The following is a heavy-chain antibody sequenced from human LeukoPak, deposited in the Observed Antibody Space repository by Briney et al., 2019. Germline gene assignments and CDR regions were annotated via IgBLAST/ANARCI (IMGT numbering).Heavy chain of an antibody. V-gene: IGHV1-69*01. CDR1: GGTFGSYA. CDR2: IIPIFGTA. CDR3: ARSPYYYDSSGYPLFDY. D-gene: IGHD3-22*01. J-gene: IGHJ4*02. Sequence: SVKVSCKASGGTFGSYAISWVRQAPGQGLEWMGGIIPIFGTANYAQKFQGRVTITADESTSTAYMELSSLRSEDTAVYYCARSPYYYDSSGYPLFDYWGQGTLVTVSS.